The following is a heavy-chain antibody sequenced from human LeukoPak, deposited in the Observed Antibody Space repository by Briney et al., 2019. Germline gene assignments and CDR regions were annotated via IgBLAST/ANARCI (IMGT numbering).Heavy chain of an antibody. CDR2: ISGSGGST. V-gene: IGHV3-23*01. Sequence: PGGSLRLSCAASGFTFSSYAMSWVRQAPGKGLEWVSAISGSGGSTYYADSVKGRFTISRDNSKNTLYLQMNSLRAEDTAVYYCAKTRTAAAIYYYYYMDVWGKGTTVTVSS. CDR1: GFTFSSYA. CDR3: AKTRTAAAIYYYYYMDV. J-gene: IGHJ6*03. D-gene: IGHD2-2*01.